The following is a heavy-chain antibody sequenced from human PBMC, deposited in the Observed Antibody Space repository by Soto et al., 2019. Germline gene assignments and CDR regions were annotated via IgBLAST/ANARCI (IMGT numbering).Heavy chain of an antibody. V-gene: IGHV1-69*01. J-gene: IGHJ6*02. D-gene: IGHD2-2*01. CDR3: ARSQGSSTSLDIYYYYYYGMDV. Sequence: QVQLVQSGAEVKKPGSSVKVSCKASGGTFSSYAISWVRQAPGQGLEWMGGIIPISGTANYAQKFQGRVTITADESTSTAYMELSSLRSDDTAVYYCARSQGSSTSLDIYYYYYYGMDVWGQGTTVTVSS. CDR1: GGTFSSYA. CDR2: IIPISGTA.